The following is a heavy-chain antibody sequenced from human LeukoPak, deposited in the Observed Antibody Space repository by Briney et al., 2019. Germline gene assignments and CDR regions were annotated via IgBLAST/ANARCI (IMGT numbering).Heavy chain of an antibody. Sequence: SETLSLTCTVSGGSISNYYWSWIRQPPGKGLEWIGYIYYSGSTYYNPSLKSRVTISVDTSKNQFSLKLSSVTAADTAVYYCATLQQLVSYWGQGTLVSVSS. J-gene: IGHJ4*02. CDR3: ATLQQLVSY. CDR1: GGSISNYY. CDR2: IYYSGST. D-gene: IGHD6-13*01. V-gene: IGHV4-30-4*01.